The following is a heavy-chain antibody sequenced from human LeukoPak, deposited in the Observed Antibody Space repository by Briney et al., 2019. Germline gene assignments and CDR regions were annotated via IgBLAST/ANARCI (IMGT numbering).Heavy chain of an antibody. CDR2: VYTSGST. D-gene: IGHD2-21*01. Sequence: SETLSLTCTVSGVSITSGGYYWMWIRQPAGKGLEWIGHVYTSGSTKYNPSLKTPVSISLDTSKNHFSLKVDSVTAADTAVYYCARASVIEDYWGQGTLVIVPS. CDR3: ARASVIEDY. J-gene: IGHJ4*02. CDR1: GVSITSGGYY. V-gene: IGHV4-61*09.